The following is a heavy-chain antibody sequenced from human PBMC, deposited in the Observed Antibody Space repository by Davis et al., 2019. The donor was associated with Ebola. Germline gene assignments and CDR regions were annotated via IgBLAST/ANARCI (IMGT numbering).Heavy chain of an antibody. J-gene: IGHJ4*02. Sequence: SAKVSCKASGGTFSSYAISWVRQAPGQGLEWMGRIIPIFGTANYAQKFQGRVTITADESTSTAYMELSSLRSDDTAVYYCARGVATNFDYWGQGTLVTVSS. D-gene: IGHD5-12*01. CDR2: IIPIFGTA. CDR3: ARGVATNFDY. V-gene: IGHV1-69*13. CDR1: GGTFSSYA.